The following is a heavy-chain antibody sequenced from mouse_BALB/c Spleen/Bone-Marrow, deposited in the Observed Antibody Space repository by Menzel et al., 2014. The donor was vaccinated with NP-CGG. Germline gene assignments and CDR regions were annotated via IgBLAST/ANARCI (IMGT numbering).Heavy chain of an antibody. Sequence: EVMLVESGGGLVQPGGSLKLSCAASGFDFSRYWVSWVRRAPGKGLEWIGEINPDSSTINYTPSLKDKFIISRDNAKNTLYLQMSKVRSGDTALYYCARTEVRRGYYAMDYWGQGTSVTVSS. V-gene: IGHV4-1*02. CDR2: INPDSSTI. CDR3: ARTEVRRGYYAMDY. D-gene: IGHD2-14*01. CDR1: GFDFSRYW. J-gene: IGHJ4*01.